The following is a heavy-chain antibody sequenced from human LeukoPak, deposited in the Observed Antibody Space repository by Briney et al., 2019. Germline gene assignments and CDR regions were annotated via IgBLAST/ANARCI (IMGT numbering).Heavy chain of an antibody. D-gene: IGHD4-17*01. CDR2: INPNSGGT. V-gene: IGHV1-2*02. CDR1: GYTFTGYY. Sequence: ASVKVSCKASGYTFTGYYMHWVRQAPGQGLEWMGWINPNSGGTNYAQKFQGRVTMTRNTSISTAYMELSSLRSEDTAVYYCARGYGDYAADYWGQGTLVTVSS. CDR3: ARGYGDYAADY. J-gene: IGHJ4*02.